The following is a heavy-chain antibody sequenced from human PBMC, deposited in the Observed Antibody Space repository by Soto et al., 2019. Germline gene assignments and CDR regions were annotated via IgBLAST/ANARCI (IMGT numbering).Heavy chain of an antibody. Sequence: QVQLQESGPGLVMPSETLSLTCTVSSGSVSTYYWSWIRQPPGKGLEWIGYIYYSGSTTNYNPSRKSRGTISLDTSQNQFSLKLSAVTGADTVMYYCASTRGGGYRYTWDFWGQGTLVTVSP. V-gene: IGHV4-59*02. CDR2: IYYSGSTT. CDR3: ASTRGGGYRYTWDF. J-gene: IGHJ4*02. CDR1: SGSVSTYY. D-gene: IGHD3-16*02.